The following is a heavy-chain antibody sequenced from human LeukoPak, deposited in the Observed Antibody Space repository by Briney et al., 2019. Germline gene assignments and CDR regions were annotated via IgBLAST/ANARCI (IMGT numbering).Heavy chain of an antibody. CDR1: GGTFSSYA. J-gene: IGHJ5*02. D-gene: IGHD1-7*01. Sequence: ASVKVSCKASGGTFSSYAISWVRQAPGQGLEWMGWINPNSGGTNYAQKFQGRVTMTRDTSISTAYMELSRLRSDDTAVYYCARDHWVTGTDWFDPWGQGTLVTVSS. V-gene: IGHV1-2*02. CDR2: INPNSGGT. CDR3: ARDHWVTGTDWFDP.